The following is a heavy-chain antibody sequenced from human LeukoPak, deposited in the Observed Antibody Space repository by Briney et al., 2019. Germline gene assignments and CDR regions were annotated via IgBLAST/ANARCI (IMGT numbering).Heavy chain of an antibody. CDR1: GFTFSSYS. CDR3: ARDDGARVYDFWSGLNYYFDY. J-gene: IGHJ4*02. Sequence: PGGSLRLSCAASGFTFSSYSMNWVRQAPGKGLEWVSYISSSGNTIYYADSVKGRFTISRDNAKNSLYLQMNSLRAEDTAVYYCARDDGARVYDFWSGLNYYFDYWGQGTPVTVSS. V-gene: IGHV3-48*01. CDR2: ISSSGNTI. D-gene: IGHD3-3*01.